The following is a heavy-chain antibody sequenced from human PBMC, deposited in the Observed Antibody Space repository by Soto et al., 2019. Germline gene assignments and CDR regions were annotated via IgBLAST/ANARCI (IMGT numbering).Heavy chain of an antibody. V-gene: IGHV3-33*01. CDR2: IWFDGSNK. Sequence: QMQLVESGGGVVQPGRSLRLSCAASGFTFRSYGIHWVRQAPGKGLEWVALIWFDGSNKYYVDSVKGRFAVSRDNSKNTLYLQMNSLRVEDTAVYYCSRERRGPCGYGMDVWGQGTTVTVSS. CDR3: SRERRGPCGYGMDV. J-gene: IGHJ6*02. CDR1: GFTFRSYG.